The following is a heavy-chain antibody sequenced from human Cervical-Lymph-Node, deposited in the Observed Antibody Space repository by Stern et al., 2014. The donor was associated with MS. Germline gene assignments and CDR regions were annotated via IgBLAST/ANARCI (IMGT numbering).Heavy chain of an antibody. Sequence: QVQLVQSGAEVKKPGASVKVSCKASGYPFTDYYLHWVRQAPGQGLEWMGIISPTGITTSYAQNFQGRVAMTMDTSTSTVYMELSSLRSEDTAVYYCAREVAGHRLGMMDVWGQGTSVTVSS. CDR3: AREVAGHRLGMMDV. CDR1: GYPFTDYY. V-gene: IGHV1-46*01. CDR2: ISPTGITT. J-gene: IGHJ6*02. D-gene: IGHD6-19*01.